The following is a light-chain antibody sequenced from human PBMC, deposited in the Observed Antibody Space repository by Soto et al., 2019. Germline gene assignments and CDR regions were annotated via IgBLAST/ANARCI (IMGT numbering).Light chain of an antibody. CDR3: SSYTITSTRV. CDR1: SSGIGAYNY. V-gene: IGLV2-14*01. Sequence: QSALTQPASVSGSPGQSITISCTGTSSGIGAYNYVSWYQQHPGKAPKLMIYEVSNRPSGVSNRFSGSKSGNTASLTISGLQAEDEADYYCSSYTITSTRVFGTGTKVTVL. CDR2: EVS. J-gene: IGLJ1*01.